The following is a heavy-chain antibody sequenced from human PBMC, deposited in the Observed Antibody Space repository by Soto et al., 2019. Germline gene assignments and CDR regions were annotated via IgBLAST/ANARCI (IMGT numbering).Heavy chain of an antibody. CDR1: GFTFTTYW. CDR2: IKEDGTEK. J-gene: IGHJ4*02. V-gene: IGHV3-7*05. CDR3: ARAGSENEY. D-gene: IGHD3-10*01. Sequence: EVQLVESGGGLVQPGGSLRLSCAVSGFTFTTYWMTWVRQAPGKGLERVANIKEDGTEKNYLDSVGGRFSISRDNAKNSLFLQMNSLRAEDSAIYYCARAGSENEYWGQGTLVTVSS.